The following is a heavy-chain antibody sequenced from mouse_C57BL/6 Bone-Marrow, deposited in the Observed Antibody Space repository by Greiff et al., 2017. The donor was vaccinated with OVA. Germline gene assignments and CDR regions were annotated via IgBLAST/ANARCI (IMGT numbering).Heavy chain of an antibody. CDR2: ISSGSSTI. CDR3: ARWGYDAMDY. CDR1: GFTFSDYG. Sequence: EVMLVESGGGLVKPGGSLKLSCAASGFTFSDYGMHWVRQAPEKGLEWVAYISSGSSTIYYADTVKGRFTISRDNAKNTLFLQMTSLRSEDTAMYYCARWGYDAMDYWGQGTSVTVSS. V-gene: IGHV5-17*01. J-gene: IGHJ4*01.